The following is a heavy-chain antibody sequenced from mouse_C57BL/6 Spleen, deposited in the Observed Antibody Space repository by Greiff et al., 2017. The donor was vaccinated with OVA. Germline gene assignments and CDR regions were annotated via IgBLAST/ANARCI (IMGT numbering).Heavy chain of an antibody. Sequence: VQLKESGPELVKPGASVKISCKASGYSFTGYYMNWVKQSPEKSLEWIGEINPSTGGTTYNQKFKAKATLTVDKSSSTAYMQLKSLTSEDSAVYYCARFTTVVAPLDYWGQGTTLTVSS. D-gene: IGHD1-1*01. J-gene: IGHJ2*01. CDR3: ARFTTVVAPLDY. CDR2: INPSTGGT. V-gene: IGHV1-42*01. CDR1: GYSFTGYY.